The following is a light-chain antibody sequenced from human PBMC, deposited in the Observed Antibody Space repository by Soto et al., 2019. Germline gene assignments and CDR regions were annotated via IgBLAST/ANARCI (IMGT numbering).Light chain of an antibody. J-gene: IGLJ1*01. CDR1: SSNLGNNY. V-gene: IGLV1-51*01. Sequence: QSVLTQPPSVSAAPGQKVTVSCSGSSSNLGNNYVSWYQHLPGTAPKLLIYANDKRPSGIPDRFSGSKSGTSATLVITGLQTGDEADYYCGTWDNSRRAVHVSGTGTKVTVL. CDR3: GTWDNSRRAVHV. CDR2: AND.